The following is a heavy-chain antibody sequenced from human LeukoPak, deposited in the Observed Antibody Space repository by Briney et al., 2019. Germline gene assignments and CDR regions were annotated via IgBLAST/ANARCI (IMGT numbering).Heavy chain of an antibody. J-gene: IGHJ4*02. CDR2: IYYSGST. Sequence: PSETLSLTCTVSGGSISSYYWSWIRQPPGKGLEWIGYIYYSGSTNYNPSLKSRVTISVDTSKNQFSLKLSSVTAADTAVYYCARLRSGYSYGTPFDYWGQGTLVTVSS. CDR1: GGSISSYY. CDR3: ARLRSGYSYGTPFDY. V-gene: IGHV4-59*08. D-gene: IGHD5-18*01.